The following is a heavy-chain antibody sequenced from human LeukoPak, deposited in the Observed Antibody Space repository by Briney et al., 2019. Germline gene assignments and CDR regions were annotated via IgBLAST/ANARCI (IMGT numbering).Heavy chain of an antibody. V-gene: IGHV3-23*01. CDR3: AKRGVVIRVILVGFHKEAYYFDS. J-gene: IGHJ4*02. CDR1: GFTLSNYG. CDR2: ISGSGGAA. D-gene: IGHD3-22*01. Sequence: GGSLRLSCAASGFTLSNYGMSWVRQAPGKGLEWVAGISGSGGAANYADSVKGRFTISRDNPKNTLYLRMNSLRVEDTAVYFCAKRGVVIRVILVGFHKEAYYFDSWGQGALVTVSS.